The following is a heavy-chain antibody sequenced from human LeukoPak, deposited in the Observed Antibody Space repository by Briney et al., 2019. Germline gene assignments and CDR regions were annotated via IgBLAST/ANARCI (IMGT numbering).Heavy chain of an antibody. D-gene: IGHD5-12*01. CDR1: GGSFSGYY. Sequence: PSQTLSLTCAVYGGSFSGYYWSWIRQPPGKGLAWNGEINHSGSTNYNPSLKSRVTISVDTSKNQFSLKLSSVTAADTAVYYCARVNIVATITEDYWGQGTLVTVSS. J-gene: IGHJ4*02. CDR2: INHSGST. V-gene: IGHV4-34*01. CDR3: ARVNIVATITEDY.